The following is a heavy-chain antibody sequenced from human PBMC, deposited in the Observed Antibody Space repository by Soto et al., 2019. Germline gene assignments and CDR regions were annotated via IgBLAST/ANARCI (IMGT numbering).Heavy chain of an antibody. V-gene: IGHV1-69*04. CDR2: IIPILGIA. D-gene: IGHD5-12*01. J-gene: IGHJ6*02. CDR1: GGTFSSYT. Sequence: SVKVSCKASGGTFSSYTISWVRQAPGQGLEWMGRIIPILGIANYAQKFQGRVTITADKSTSTAYMELSSLRSEDTAVYYCARDLENSGYDPYYGMDVWGQGTTVTVSS. CDR3: ARDLENSGYDPYYGMDV.